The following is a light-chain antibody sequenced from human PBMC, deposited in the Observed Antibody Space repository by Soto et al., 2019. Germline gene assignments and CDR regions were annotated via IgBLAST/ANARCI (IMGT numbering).Light chain of an antibody. Sequence: EIVLTQSPATLSLSPGERATLSCRASQSVSTYLAWYQQKPGQAPRLLIYDASNRATGIPARFSGSGSGTDFTLTISSLESEDFVVYYCQQRKNWPPTFGPGTKVDIK. CDR3: QQRKNWPPT. V-gene: IGKV3-11*01. J-gene: IGKJ3*01. CDR1: QSVSTY. CDR2: DAS.